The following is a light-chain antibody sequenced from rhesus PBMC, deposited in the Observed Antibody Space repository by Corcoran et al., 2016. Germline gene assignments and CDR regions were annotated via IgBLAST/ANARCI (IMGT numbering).Light chain of an antibody. V-gene: IGKV3-24*04. CDR2: YAS. J-gene: IGKJ3*01. CDR1: QSVGST. Sequence: EIVMTQSPATLSLSPGERATLSGRASQSVGSTLAWYQQKRGQAPRLLIYYASSRATGIPDRFSGSWSVTDFTTSISSLDPEDVGVYYCRKCSAWPFTFGPGTRLDIQ. CDR3: RKCSAWPFT.